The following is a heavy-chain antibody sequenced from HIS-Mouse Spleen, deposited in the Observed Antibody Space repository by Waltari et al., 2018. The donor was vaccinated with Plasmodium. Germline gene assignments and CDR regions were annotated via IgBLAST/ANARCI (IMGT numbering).Heavy chain of an antibody. CDR2: ISAYNGNT. V-gene: IGHV1-18*01. CDR3: ARVDYDFWSGYYRAFDI. D-gene: IGHD3-3*01. CDR1: GYTFTSYG. Sequence: QVQLVQSGAEVKKPGASVKVSCKASGYTFTSYGISWVRQAPGQGLEWMGWISAYNGNTNYAQKLQGRVTMTTDTSTSTAYMELRSLRSDDTAVYYCARVDYDFWSGYYRAFDIWGQGTMVTVSS. J-gene: IGHJ3*02.